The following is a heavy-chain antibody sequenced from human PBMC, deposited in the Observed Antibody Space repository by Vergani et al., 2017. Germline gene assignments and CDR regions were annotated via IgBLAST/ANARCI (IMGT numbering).Heavy chain of an antibody. CDR2: IIPIFDTA. D-gene: IGHD6-6*01. CDR1: GGTFSTYA. Sequence: QVQLVQSGAEVKKPGSSVKVSCKASGGTFSTYAISWVRQAPGQGLEWMGRIIPIFDTANYAQKFQGRVTITADKSTSTAYMELSSLGSEDTAEYFCARYRFSRSFDYXMDVWGKGTTVTVSS. CDR3: ARYRFSRSFDYXMDV. V-gene: IGHV1-69*14. J-gene: IGHJ6*04.